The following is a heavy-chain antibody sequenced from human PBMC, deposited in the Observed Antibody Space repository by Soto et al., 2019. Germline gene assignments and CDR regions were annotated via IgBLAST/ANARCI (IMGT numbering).Heavy chain of an antibody. CDR3: ATELGENPESPFDA. D-gene: IGHD3-10*01. CDR1: GVTFSSET. Sequence: QVQLVQSGADVKKPGSSVKVSCQASGVTFSSETLGWVRQAPGQGLEWVGGIIPLFGTASYAQKFQGRVTITANESTSTVFMELRSLRSADTAVYFCATELGENPESPFDARGQGTLVTVSS. J-gene: IGHJ4*02. V-gene: IGHV1-69*01. CDR2: IIPLFGTA.